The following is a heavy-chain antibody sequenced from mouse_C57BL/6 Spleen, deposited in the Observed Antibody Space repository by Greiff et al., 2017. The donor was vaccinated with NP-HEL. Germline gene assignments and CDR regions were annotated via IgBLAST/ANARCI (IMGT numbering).Heavy chain of an antibody. D-gene: IGHD1-1*01. V-gene: IGHV1-39*01. CDR3: ARGGYGSSYDWYFDV. J-gene: IGHJ1*03. CDR1: GYSFTDYN. CDR2: INPNYGTT. Sequence: EVKLVESGPELVKPGASVKISCKASGYSFTDYNMNWVKQSNGKSLEWIGVINPNYGTTSYNQKFKGKATLTVDQSSSTAYMQLNSLTSEDSAVYYCARGGYGSSYDWYFDVWGTGTTVTVSS.